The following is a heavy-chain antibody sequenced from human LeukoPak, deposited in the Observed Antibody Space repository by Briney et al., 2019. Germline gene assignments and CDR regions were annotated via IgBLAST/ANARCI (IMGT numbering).Heavy chain of an antibody. V-gene: IGHV4-59*01. J-gene: IGHJ2*01. Sequence: SETLSLTCAVYGGSFSGYYWSWIRQPPGKGLEWIGHIYSSASTKYNPSLKSRVTISVDTSKNQFSLKLSSVTAADTAVYYCARARVRSYSYDSSGFYTSDWHFDLWGRGTLVTVSS. D-gene: IGHD3-22*01. CDR3: ARARVRSYSYDSSGFYTSDWHFDL. CDR2: IYSSAST. CDR1: GGSFSGYY.